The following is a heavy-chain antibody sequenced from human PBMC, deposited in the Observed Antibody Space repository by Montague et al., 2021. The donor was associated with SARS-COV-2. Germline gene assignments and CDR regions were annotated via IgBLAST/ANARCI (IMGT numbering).Heavy chain of an antibody. CDR3: ARQRRGGLVSTPRFFDY. V-gene: IGHV4-39*01. CDR2: IYYSGST. CDR1: GGSISSSSYY. J-gene: IGHJ4*02. Sequence: SETLSLTCTVSGGSISSSSYYWGWIRQPPGKGLEWIGSIYYSGSTYYNPSLKSRVTISVDTSKNQLSLKLSSVTAADTAVYYCARQRRGGLVSTPRFFDYWGQGTLVTVSS. D-gene: IGHD6-19*01.